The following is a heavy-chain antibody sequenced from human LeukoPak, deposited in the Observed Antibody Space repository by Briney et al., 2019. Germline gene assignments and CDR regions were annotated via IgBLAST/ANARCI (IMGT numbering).Heavy chain of an antibody. D-gene: IGHD3-10*01. CDR3: ARFRLSIVRGVILYYYYMDV. Sequence: AGESLKMSCKGSGYSFTSYWIGWVRQMPGKGLECMGIIYTGDSDTRYIPSFQGQVTISADKSISTAYLQWSSLKASDTAMYYCARFRLSIVRGVILYYYYMDVWGKGTTVTVSS. V-gene: IGHV5-51*01. CDR1: GYSFTSYW. J-gene: IGHJ6*03. CDR2: IYTGDSDT.